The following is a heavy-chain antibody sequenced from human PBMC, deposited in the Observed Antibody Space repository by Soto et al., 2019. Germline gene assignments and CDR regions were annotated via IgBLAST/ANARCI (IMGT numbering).Heavy chain of an antibody. Sequence: TLSLTCTVSGGSISSYYWSWIRQPPGKGLEWIGYIYYSGSTNYNPSLKSRVTISVDTSKNQFSLKLSSVTAADTAVYYCARDVIKGSASNEDWFDPWSQGTLVTVSS. CDR3: ARDVIKGSASNEDWFDP. D-gene: IGHD1-1*01. CDR2: IYYSGST. J-gene: IGHJ5*02. V-gene: IGHV4-59*13. CDR1: GGSISSYY.